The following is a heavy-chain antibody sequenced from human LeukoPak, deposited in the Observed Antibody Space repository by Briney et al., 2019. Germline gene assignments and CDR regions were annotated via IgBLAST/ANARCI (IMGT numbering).Heavy chain of an antibody. CDR1: GGSISSSSYY. J-gene: IGHJ3*01. CDR3: ARTGHDYYDSSGEENL. Sequence: IPSETLSLTCTVSGGSISSSSYYWGWIRQPPGKGLEWIGSIYYSGSTYYNPSLKSRVTISVDTSKNQFSLKLSSVTAADTAVYYCARTGHDYYDSSGEENLWGQGTMVTVSS. D-gene: IGHD3-22*01. V-gene: IGHV4-39*07. CDR2: IYYSGST.